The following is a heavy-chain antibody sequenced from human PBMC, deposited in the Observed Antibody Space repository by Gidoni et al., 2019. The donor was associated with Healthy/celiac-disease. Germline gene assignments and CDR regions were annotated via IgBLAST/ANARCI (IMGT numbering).Heavy chain of an antibody. CDR2: INHSGST. CDR3: ARRRGIQLWLRVLGWFDP. D-gene: IGHD5-18*01. CDR1: GGSFRGYY. Sequence: QVQLQQWGAGLLKPSETLSLTCAVYGGSFRGYYWSWFRQPPGKGLEGIGEINHSGSTNYNPSLKSRVSISVDTSKNQFSLKLSSVTAADTAVYYCARRRGIQLWLRVLGWFDPWGQGTLVTVSS. V-gene: IGHV4-34*01. J-gene: IGHJ5*02.